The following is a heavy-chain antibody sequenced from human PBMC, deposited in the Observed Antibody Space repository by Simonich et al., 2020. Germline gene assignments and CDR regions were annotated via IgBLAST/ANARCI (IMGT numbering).Heavy chain of an antibody. V-gene: IGHV1-2*02. CDR1: GYTFTGSI. CDR2: INPKSGGT. D-gene: IGHD6-6*01. CDR3: ARARLYSSSHAFDI. J-gene: IGHJ3*02. Sequence: QVQLVQSGAEVKKPGASVKVSCKASGYTFTGSIMHWVQQAPGQGLEWMGWINPKSGGTTYAQKVQGRVTMSRDTSTSTAYWELSRLRSDDTAVYYCARARLYSSSHAFDIWGQGTMVTVSS.